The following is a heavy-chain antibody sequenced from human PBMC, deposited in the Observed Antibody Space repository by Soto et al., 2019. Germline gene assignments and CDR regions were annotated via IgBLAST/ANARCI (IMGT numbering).Heavy chain of an antibody. CDR3: AKEFGDYGDVSD. CDR1: GFTFDDYA. Sequence: SLRLSCAASGFTFDDYAMHWVRQAPGKGLEWVSGISWNSGSIGDADSVKGRFTISRDNAKNSLYLQMNSLRAEDTALYYCAKEFGDYGDVSDWGQGTLVTVSS. D-gene: IGHD4-17*01. J-gene: IGHJ4*02. V-gene: IGHV3-9*01. CDR2: ISWNSGSI.